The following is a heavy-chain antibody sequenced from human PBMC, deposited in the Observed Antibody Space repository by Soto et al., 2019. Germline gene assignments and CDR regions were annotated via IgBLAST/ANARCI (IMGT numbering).Heavy chain of an antibody. Sequence: SATLSLTCTVSGGSISSYYWSWIRQPPGKGLEWIGYIYYSGSTNYNPSLKSRVTISVDTSKNQFSLKLSSVTAADTAVYYCARVGDCGGDCLDDFESWCQGTMVTVSS. CDR1: GGSISSYY. CDR2: IYYSGST. V-gene: IGHV4-59*01. J-gene: IGHJ3*02. CDR3: ARVGDCGGDCLDDFES. D-gene: IGHD2-21*02.